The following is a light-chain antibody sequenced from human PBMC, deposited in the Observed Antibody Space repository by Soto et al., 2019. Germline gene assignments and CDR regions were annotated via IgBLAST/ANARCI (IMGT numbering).Light chain of an antibody. V-gene: IGLV1-51*01. Sequence: QSVLTQPPSVSAAPGQKVTISCSGSSSNIGNNYVSWYQQLPGTAPKLLIYDNNNRPSGIPDRFSGSKSGTSATLGITVLQAGDEADYYCGTWDSSLSAGGVFGGGTKLTVL. J-gene: IGLJ2*01. CDR3: GTWDSSLSAGGV. CDR2: DNN. CDR1: SSNIGNNY.